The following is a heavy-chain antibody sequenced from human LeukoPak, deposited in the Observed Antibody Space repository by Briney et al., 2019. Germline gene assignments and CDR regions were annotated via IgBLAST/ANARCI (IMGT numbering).Heavy chain of an antibody. CDR3: AKSGLGYCSSTSCIYYFDY. Sequence: GGSLRLSCAASGFTFDIYAMNWVRQAPGKGLEWVSTVSCSADSTYYADSVKGRFTISRDQSKNTLYLQMSSLRADETAVYYCAKSGLGYCSSTSCIYYFDYWGQGTLVTVSS. V-gene: IGHV3-23*01. J-gene: IGHJ4*02. CDR2: VSCSADST. D-gene: IGHD2-2*01. CDR1: GFTFDIYA.